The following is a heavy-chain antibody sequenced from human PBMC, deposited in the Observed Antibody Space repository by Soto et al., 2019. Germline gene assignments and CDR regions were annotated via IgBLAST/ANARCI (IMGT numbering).Heavy chain of an antibody. V-gene: IGHV1-45*02. Sequence: ASVKVSCKASGYTFTYRYLHWVRQAPGQALEWMGWITPFNGNTNYAQKFQDRVTITRDRSMSTAYMELSSLRSEDTAMYYCASGGVVAATRRGVGWFDPWGQGTLVTVSS. CDR2: ITPFNGNT. CDR1: GYTFTYRY. D-gene: IGHD2-15*01. J-gene: IGHJ5*02. CDR3: ASGGVVAATRRGVGWFDP.